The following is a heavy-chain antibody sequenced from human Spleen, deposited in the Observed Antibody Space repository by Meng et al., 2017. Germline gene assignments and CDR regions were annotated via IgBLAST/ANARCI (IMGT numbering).Heavy chain of an antibody. CDR3: ASGAYYGILAGPGAFDI. Sequence: SETLSLTCTASGGPISSYYWSWIRQPAGKGLEWIGRIYTSGSTNYNPSLKSRVTMSVDTSKNQFSLKLSTVTAADTAVYYCASGAYYGILAGPGAFDIWGQGTMVTVSS. V-gene: IGHV4-4*07. J-gene: IGHJ3*02. D-gene: IGHD3-9*01. CDR2: IYTSGST. CDR1: GGPISSYY.